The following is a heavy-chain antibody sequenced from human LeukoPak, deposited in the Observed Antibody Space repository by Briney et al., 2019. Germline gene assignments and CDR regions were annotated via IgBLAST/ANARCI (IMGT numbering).Heavy chain of an antibody. CDR2: VWSDGNKK. CDR1: EFMFSRYG. CDR3: ARDSSHGPGSSSYGMDA. V-gene: IGHV3-33*01. D-gene: IGHD3-10*01. J-gene: IGHJ6*02. Sequence: GRSLRLSCAASEFMFSRYGMHWVRQAPGKGLEWVAVVWSDGNKKNYADSVKGRFTISRDNSKNTLYLQMNGLRVEDTAVYYCARDSSHGPGSSSYGMDAWGQGTTVTVSS.